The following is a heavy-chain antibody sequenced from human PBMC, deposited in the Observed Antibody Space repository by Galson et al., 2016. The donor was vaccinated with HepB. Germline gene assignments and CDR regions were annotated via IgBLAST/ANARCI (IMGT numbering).Heavy chain of an antibody. Sequence: SETLSLTCTVSGGSIATSSYYWGWLRQPQGKGLEWIGSIYYSGPVYFNPSLGSRVSISIDTSNNVFSMTLTSLTAADTAVYYCARQPYRGKPRRELSTFDVWGHGTLVTVSS. D-gene: IGHD4-23*01. CDR3: ARQPYRGKPRRELSTFDV. V-gene: IGHV4-39*02. J-gene: IGHJ3*01. CDR1: GGSIATSSYY. CDR2: IYYSGPV.